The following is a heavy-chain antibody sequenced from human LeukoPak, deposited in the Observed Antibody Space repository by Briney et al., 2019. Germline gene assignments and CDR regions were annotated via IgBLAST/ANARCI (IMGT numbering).Heavy chain of an antibody. V-gene: IGHV4-34*01. CDR3: ARVRRFGAGQDY. CDR2: VSHSGST. Sequence: SETLSLTCAVYGGSFSGYYWSWIRQPPGKGLEWIGEVSHSGSTNYNPSLKSRVTISLDTSKNQFSLKVKSVTAADTAVYYCARVRRFGAGQDYWGQGTLVTVSS. CDR1: GGSFSGYY. D-gene: IGHD3-16*01. J-gene: IGHJ4*02.